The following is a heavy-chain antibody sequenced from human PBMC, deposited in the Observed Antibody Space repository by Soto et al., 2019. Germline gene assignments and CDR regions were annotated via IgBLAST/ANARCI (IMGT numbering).Heavy chain of an antibody. J-gene: IGHJ6*02. V-gene: IGHV1-18*01. D-gene: IGHD3-22*01. CDR1: GYTFSSYG. CDR3: ARGGYYDSSGSRNYHYYGMDV. CDR2: ISPYNDDT. Sequence: ASVKVSCKASGYTFSSYGINWVRQAPGQGLEWLGWISPYNDDTKYAQKLQGRVTMTTDTSSRTAYMALRSLRSDDTAVYFCARGGYYDSSGSRNYHYYGMDVWGQGTTVTVSS.